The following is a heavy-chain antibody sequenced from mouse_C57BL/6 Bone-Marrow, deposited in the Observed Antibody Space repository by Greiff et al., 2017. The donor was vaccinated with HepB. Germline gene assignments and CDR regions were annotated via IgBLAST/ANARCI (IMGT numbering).Heavy chain of an antibody. CDR2: INPSNGGT. D-gene: IGHD1-2*01. CDR3: ARYGYFRDYAMDY. J-gene: IGHJ4*01. V-gene: IGHV1-53*01. CDR1: GYTFTSYW. Sequence: QVQLQQPGAELVKPGASVKMSCKASGYTFTSYWMHWVKQRHGKGLEWIGNINPSNGGTKYNEKFKGKATLTVDKSSSTAYMQLSSFTSEDSAVYYCARYGYFRDYAMDYWGQGTSVTVAS.